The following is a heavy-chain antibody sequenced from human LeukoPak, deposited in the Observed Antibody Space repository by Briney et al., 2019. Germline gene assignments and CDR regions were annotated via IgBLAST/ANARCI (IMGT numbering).Heavy chain of an antibody. CDR2: LHGGDSQA. J-gene: IGHJ5*02. CDR3: ARMGIIYYYDSSGLNWFDP. D-gene: IGHD3-22*01. Sequence: GESLKISWKASGYTFTSDWIGWVRQMPGNGLEWMAMLHGGDSQATYSPSFQGQVTISADKSISTAYLQWSSPKASDTAMYYCARMGIIYYYDSSGLNWFDPWGQGTLVTVSS. V-gene: IGHV5-51*01. CDR1: GYTFTSDW.